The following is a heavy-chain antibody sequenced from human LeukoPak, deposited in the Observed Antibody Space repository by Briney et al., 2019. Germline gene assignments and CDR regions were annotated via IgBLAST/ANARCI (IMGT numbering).Heavy chain of an antibody. CDR2: INPSGGST. J-gene: IGHJ4*02. CDR1: GYTLTDYY. Sequence: ASVKVSCKASGYTLTDYYMHWVRQAPGQGLEWMGIINPSGGSTSYAQKFQGRVTMTRDTSTSTVYMELSSLRSEDTAVYYCARGGSITMVRGVKSQFDYWGQGTLVTVSS. V-gene: IGHV1-46*01. CDR3: ARGGSITMVRGVKSQFDY. D-gene: IGHD3-10*01.